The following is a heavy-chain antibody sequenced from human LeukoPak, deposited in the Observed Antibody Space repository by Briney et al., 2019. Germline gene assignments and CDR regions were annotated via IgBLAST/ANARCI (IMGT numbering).Heavy chain of an antibody. V-gene: IGHV3-21*01. D-gene: IGHD5-12*01. CDR1: GFTFSSQA. Sequence: KTGGSLRLSCVASGFTFSSQAMNWVRQAPGKGLEWVSSISSTSSHTYYAESVEGRFTISRDNAKNSLYLQMKSLRAEDTAVYYCASQDIVAATGAELDYRGQGTLVTVSS. CDR2: ISSTSSHT. CDR3: ASQDIVAATGAELDY. J-gene: IGHJ4*02.